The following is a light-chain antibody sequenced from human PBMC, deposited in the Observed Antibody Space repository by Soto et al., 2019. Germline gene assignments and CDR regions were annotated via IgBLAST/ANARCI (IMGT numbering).Light chain of an antibody. CDR3: QQYGRSPPVT. J-gene: IGKJ5*01. Sequence: EIVLTQSPGTLSLSPGKRATLSCRASQSVSSGYLAWYQQKPGQAPRLLIYGASGRATGIPDRFSGSGSGTDFTLTISRLEPEDFAVYYCQQYGRSPPVTFGQGTRLEIK. CDR1: QSVSSGY. CDR2: GAS. V-gene: IGKV3-20*01.